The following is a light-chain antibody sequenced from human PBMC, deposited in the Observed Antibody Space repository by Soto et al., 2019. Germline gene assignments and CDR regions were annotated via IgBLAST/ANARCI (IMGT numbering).Light chain of an antibody. V-gene: IGKV3-11*01. J-gene: IGKJ5*01. CDR3: QQRHMWPIT. Sequence: LLTQSPVTLSLSPGERATLSCRASQSFRGLLAWYQQKPGQAPRLLIYDAYNRATGIPPRFSGSGSGTVFTLTISSLEPEDSAVYYCQQRHMWPITFGQGTRLEIK. CDR1: QSFRGL. CDR2: DAY.